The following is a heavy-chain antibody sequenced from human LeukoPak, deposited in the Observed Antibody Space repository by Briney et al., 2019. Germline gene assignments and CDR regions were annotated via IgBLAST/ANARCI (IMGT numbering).Heavy chain of an antibody. D-gene: IGHD5-24*01. Sequence: ASVTVSCQASGYTFTSYYMHWVRQAPGQGLEWMGIINPSGGSTSYAQKFQGRVTMTRDTSTSTVYMELSSLRSEDTAVYYCARVGGMATNDYWGQGTLVTVSS. V-gene: IGHV1-46*01. CDR3: ARVGGMATNDY. CDR1: GYTFTSYY. J-gene: IGHJ4*02. CDR2: INPSGGST.